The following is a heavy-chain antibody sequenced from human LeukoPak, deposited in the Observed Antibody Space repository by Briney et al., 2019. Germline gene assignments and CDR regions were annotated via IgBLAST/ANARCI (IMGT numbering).Heavy chain of an antibody. D-gene: IGHD4-17*01. CDR2: IYYSEST. Sequence: SETLSLTCTVSGGSISSHYWSWIRQPPGKGLEWIGYIYYSESTNYNPSLKSRVTISVDTSKNQFSLKLSSVTAADTAVYYCARVLDYGDYVGWFDPWGQGTLVTVSS. J-gene: IGHJ5*02. CDR3: ARVLDYGDYVGWFDP. V-gene: IGHV4-59*11. CDR1: GGSISSHY.